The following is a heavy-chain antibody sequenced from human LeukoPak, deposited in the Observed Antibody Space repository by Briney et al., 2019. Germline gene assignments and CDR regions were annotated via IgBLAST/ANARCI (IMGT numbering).Heavy chain of an antibody. J-gene: IGHJ4*02. D-gene: IGHD6-19*01. CDR2: IDWDDDK. CDR3: AWIRLHSSGWYYFDY. Sequence: SGPALVKPTQTLTLTCTFSGFSLSTSGMCVSWVRQPPGKALEWLALIDWDDDKYYSTSLKTRLTISKDTSKNQVVLTMTNMDPVDTATYYCAWIRLHSSGWYYFDYWGQGTLVTVSS. CDR1: GFSLSTSGMC. V-gene: IGHV2-70*20.